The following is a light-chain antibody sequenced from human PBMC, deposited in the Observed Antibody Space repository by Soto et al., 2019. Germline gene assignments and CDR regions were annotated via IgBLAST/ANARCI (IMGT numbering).Light chain of an antibody. CDR1: QSISLS. CDR2: DAS. V-gene: IGKV3-11*01. J-gene: IGKJ5*01. Sequence: EIVLTQSPATLSLSPVERATLSRMASQSISLSLAWYQHKPGQAPRLLIYDASKRATGIPARFSGSGSGTDFTLTISSLEPEDFAVYYCQQYANSPITFGQGTRLEIK. CDR3: QQYANSPIT.